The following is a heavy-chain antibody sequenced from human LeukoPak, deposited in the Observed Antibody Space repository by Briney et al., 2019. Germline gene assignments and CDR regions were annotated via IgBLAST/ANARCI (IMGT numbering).Heavy chain of an antibody. J-gene: IGHJ4*02. V-gene: IGHV1-18*01. CDR2: ISTYNGNT. D-gene: IGHD6-19*01. CDR1: GYTFTIYG. CDR3: ARSSLAVAGSVLDY. Sequence: ASVTVSCTASGYTFTIYGISWVRQAPGQGLEWMGWISTYNGNTHYAQKLQGRVTMTTDTSTSTAYMELRSLRSDDTAVYYCARSSLAVAGSVLDYWGQGTLVTVSS.